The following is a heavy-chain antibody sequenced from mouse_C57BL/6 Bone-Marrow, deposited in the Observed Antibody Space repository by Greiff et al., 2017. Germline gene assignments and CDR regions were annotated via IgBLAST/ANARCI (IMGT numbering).Heavy chain of an antibody. CDR1: GYSITSGYY. CDR3: ARAITTVVVYYYAMDY. Sequence: DVQLQESGPGLVKPSQSLSLTCSVTGYSITSGYYWNWIRQFPGNKLEWMGYISYDGSNNYNPSLKNRISITRDPSKNQFFLKLNSVTTEDTATYYCARAITTVVVYYYAMDYWGQGTSVTVSS. V-gene: IGHV3-6*01. J-gene: IGHJ4*01. D-gene: IGHD1-1*01. CDR2: ISYDGSN.